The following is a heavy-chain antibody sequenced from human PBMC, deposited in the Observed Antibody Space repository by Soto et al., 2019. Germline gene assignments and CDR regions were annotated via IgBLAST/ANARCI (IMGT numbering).Heavy chain of an antibody. V-gene: IGHV1-18*04. CDR2: ISAYNGNT. CDR3: ARDLARTIFGVVTSHRYYYYGMDV. CDR1: GYTFTSYG. J-gene: IGHJ6*02. D-gene: IGHD3-3*01. Sequence: GASVKVSCKASGYTFTSYGISWVRQAPGQGLEWMGWISAYNGNTNYAQELQGRVTMTTDTSTSTAYMELRSLRSDDTAVYYCARDLARTIFGVVTSHRYYYYGMDVWGQGNTVTVSS.